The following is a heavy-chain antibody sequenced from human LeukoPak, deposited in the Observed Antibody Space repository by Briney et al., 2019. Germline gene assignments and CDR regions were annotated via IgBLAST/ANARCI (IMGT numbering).Heavy chain of an antibody. CDR3: AKGEGATVATGYNY. V-gene: IGHV3-9*03. CDR2: ISWNSGSI. D-gene: IGHD4-17*01. J-gene: IGHJ4*02. CDR1: GFTFDDYA. Sequence: PGRSLRLSCAASGFTFDDYAMHWVRQAPGKGLEWVSGISWNSGSIGYADSVKGRFTISRDNAKNSLYLQMNSLRAEDMALYYCAKGEGATVATGYNYWGQGTLVTVSS.